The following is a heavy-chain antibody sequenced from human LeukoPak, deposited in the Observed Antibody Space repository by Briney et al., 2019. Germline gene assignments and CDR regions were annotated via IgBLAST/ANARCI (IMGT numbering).Heavy chain of an antibody. CDR1: GFTFDDYT. D-gene: IGHD6-19*01. Sequence: GSLRLSCAASGFTFDDYTMHWVRQAPGKGLEWVSLISWDGGSTYYADSVKGRFTISRDNSKNSLYLQMNSLRTEDTALYYCAKDIGYSSGWYYYYYGMDVWGQGTTVTVSS. CDR2: ISWDGGST. J-gene: IGHJ6*02. V-gene: IGHV3-43*01. CDR3: AKDIGYSSGWYYYYYGMDV.